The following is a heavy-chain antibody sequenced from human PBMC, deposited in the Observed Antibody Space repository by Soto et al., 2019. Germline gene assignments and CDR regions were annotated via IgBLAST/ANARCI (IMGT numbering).Heavy chain of an antibody. CDR1: GGTFSSYT. V-gene: IGHV1-69*02. CDR3: ASCSGGSCYSGYFDY. D-gene: IGHD2-15*01. Sequence: QVQLVQSGAEVKEPGSSVKVSCKASGGTFSSYTISWVRQAPGQGLEWMGRIIPILGIANYAQKFQGRVTITADKSTSTAYMELSSLRSEDTAVYYCASCSGGSCYSGYFDYWGQGTLVTVSS. CDR2: IIPILGIA. J-gene: IGHJ4*02.